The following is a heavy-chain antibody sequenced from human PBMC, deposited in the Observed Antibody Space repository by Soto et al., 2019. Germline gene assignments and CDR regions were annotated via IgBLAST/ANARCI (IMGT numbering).Heavy chain of an antibody. J-gene: IGHJ4*02. CDR2: IYYSGST. Sequence: PSETLSLTCTVSGGSISSSSYYWGWIRQPPGKGLEWIGSIYYSGSTYYNPSLKSRVTISVDTSKNQFSLKLSSVTAADTAVYYCARDSPDDYWGQGTLVTVS. CDR3: ARDSPDDY. CDR1: GGSISSSSYY. V-gene: IGHV4-39*02.